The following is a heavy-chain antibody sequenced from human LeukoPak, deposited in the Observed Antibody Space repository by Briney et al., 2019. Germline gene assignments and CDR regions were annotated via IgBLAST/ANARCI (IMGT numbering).Heavy chain of an antibody. V-gene: IGHV4-59*08. CDR1: GGSISSYY. CDR2: IYYSGST. Sequence: SSETLSLTCTVSGGSISSYYWSWIRQPPGKGLEWIGYIYYSGSTNYNPSLKSRVTISVDTSKNQFSLKLSSVTAADTAVYYCARSYGSGYWGLAQGWFDPWGQGTLVTVSS. D-gene: IGHD3-10*01. CDR3: ARSYGSGYWGLAQGWFDP. J-gene: IGHJ5*02.